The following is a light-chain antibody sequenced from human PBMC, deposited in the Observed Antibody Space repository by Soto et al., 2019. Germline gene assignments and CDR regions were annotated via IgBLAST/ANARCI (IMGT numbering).Light chain of an antibody. J-gene: IGKJ4*01. V-gene: IGKV4-1*01. Sequence: DIVMTQSPDSLAVSLGERATITCKSSQSVLYSSNNENYLAWFQQKPGQPPKLLIYWASNRQSGVPDRFSGGGSGTYCPPTIASLKVEDVAVYYGQKYFRTPLTFGGGTWVEIK. CDR1: QSVLYSSNNENY. CDR2: WAS. CDR3: QKYFRTPLT.